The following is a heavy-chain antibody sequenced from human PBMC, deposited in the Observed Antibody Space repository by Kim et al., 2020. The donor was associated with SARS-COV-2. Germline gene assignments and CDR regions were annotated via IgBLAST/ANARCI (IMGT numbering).Heavy chain of an antibody. Sequence: GGSLRLSWAASGFTFPDSVMQRGLQAPVKGLEWVALVSGAGGTTNYADSVKGRFTISRDNTKYSLYLQKNSLRTDDTAFYYCSKVSGWVPRDWGKGNLYTLPS. D-gene: IGHD3-10*01. J-gene: IGHJ4*02. CDR3: SKVSGWVPRD. CDR1: GFTFPDSV. V-gene: IGHV3-43*02. CDR2: VSGAGGTT.